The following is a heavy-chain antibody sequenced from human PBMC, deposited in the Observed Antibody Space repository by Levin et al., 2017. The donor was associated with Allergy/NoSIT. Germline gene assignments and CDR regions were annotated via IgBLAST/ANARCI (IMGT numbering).Heavy chain of an antibody. D-gene: IGHD4/OR15-4a*01. CDR1: GFTVSSNY. CDR3: ARGMGGANIATLSY. V-gene: IGHV3-66*02. Sequence: GGSLRLSCAASGFTVSSNYMSWVRQAPGKGLEWVSVIYSGGRTYYADSVKGRFTISRDNSKNTLYLQMNSLRPEDTAVFYCARGMGGANIATLSYWGQGTLVTVSS. CDR2: IYSGGRT. J-gene: IGHJ4*02.